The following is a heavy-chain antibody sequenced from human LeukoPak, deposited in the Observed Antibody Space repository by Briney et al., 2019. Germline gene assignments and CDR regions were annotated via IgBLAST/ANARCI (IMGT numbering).Heavy chain of an antibody. CDR3: ARTYCTNGVCYEFDY. Sequence: GGSLRLSCAASGFTFSSYVMHWVRQAPGKGLEWVAVIWYDGSNKYYADSVKGRFTISRDNSKNTLYLQMNSLRAEDTAVYYCARTYCTNGVCYEFDYWGQGTLVTVSS. D-gene: IGHD2-8*01. J-gene: IGHJ4*02. CDR1: GFTFSSYV. V-gene: IGHV3-33*01. CDR2: IWYDGSNK.